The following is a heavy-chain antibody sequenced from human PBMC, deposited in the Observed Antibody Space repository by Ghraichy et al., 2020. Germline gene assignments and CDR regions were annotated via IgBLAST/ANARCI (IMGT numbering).Heavy chain of an antibody. CDR3: ARGITMVRGVMRRRSAGTGFDP. D-gene: IGHD3-10*01. CDR1: GGSFSGYY. J-gene: IGHJ5*02. Sequence: SETLSLTCAVYGGSFSGYYWSWIRQPPGKGLEWIGEINHSGSTNYNPSLKSRVTISVDTSKNQFSLKLSSVTAADTAVYYCARGITMVRGVMRRRSAGTGFDPWGQGTLVTVSS. CDR2: INHSGST. V-gene: IGHV4-34*01.